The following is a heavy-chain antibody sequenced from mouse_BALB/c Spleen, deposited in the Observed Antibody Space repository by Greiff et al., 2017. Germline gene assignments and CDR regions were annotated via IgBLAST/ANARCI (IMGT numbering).Heavy chain of an antibody. CDR2: ISYSGST. CDR3: ARDYGNYERVWFAY. D-gene: IGHD2-1*01. V-gene: IGHV3-8*02. J-gene: IGHJ3*01. Sequence: EVKLEESGPSLVKPSQTLSLTCSVTGDSITSGYWNWIRKFPGNKLEYMGYISYSGSTYYNPSLKSRISITRDTSKNQYYLQLNSVTTEDTATYYCARDYGNYERVWFAYWGQGTLVTVS. CDR1: GDSITSGY.